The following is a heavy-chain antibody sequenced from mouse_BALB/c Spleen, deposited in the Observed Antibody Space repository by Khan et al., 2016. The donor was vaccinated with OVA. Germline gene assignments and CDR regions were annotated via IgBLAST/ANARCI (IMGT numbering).Heavy chain of an antibody. V-gene: IGHV5-17*02. CDR2: MSSGSSTI. CDR1: GFTFSSFG. D-gene: IGHD2-1*01. Sequence: EVKLVESGGGLVQPGGSRKLSCAASGFTFSSFGMHWVRQAPKKGLEWVAYMSSGSSTIYYVDTVKGRFTISRDNPKNTLFLQMTSLRSEDTAMFYCVRSGGNFPWYFDVWGAGTSVTVSS. CDR3: VRSGGNFPWYFDV. J-gene: IGHJ1*01.